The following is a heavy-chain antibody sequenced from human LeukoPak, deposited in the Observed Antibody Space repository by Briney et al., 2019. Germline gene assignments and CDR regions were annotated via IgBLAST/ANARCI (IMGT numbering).Heavy chain of an antibody. V-gene: IGHV1-69*05. CDR1: GGTFTSYA. Sequence: GASVKVSCKASGGTFTSYAISWVRQAPRQGLEWMGGIIPIFGTANYAQKFQCRVTITTDESTSTAYMELSSLRSEDTAVYYCGRSAQVSDAFDIWGQGTMVTVSS. J-gene: IGHJ3*02. CDR3: GRSAQVSDAFDI. CDR2: IIPIFGTA. D-gene: IGHD1-14*01.